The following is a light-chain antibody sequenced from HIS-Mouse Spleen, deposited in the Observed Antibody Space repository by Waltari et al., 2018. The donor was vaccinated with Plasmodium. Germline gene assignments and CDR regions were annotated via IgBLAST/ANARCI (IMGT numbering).Light chain of an antibody. CDR2: EDS. J-gene: IGLJ3*02. CDR1: ALPKKY. Sequence: SYDLTQPPSASVSPGHTARITCSGDALPKKYADWYQQKSGQAPVLVIYEDSKRPAGIPERFSGSSSGTMATLTISGAQVEDEADYYCYSTDSSGNHRVFGGGTKLTVL. CDR3: YSTDSSGNHRV. V-gene: IGLV3-10*01.